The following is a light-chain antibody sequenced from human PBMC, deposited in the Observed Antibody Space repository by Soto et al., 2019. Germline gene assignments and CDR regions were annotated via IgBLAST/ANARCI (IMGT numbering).Light chain of an antibody. J-gene: IGLJ2*01. CDR2: GNT. V-gene: IGLV1-40*01. CDR1: SSNIGAGYD. Sequence: QSVLTQSPSVSGAPGQRVTISCTGNSSNIGAGYDVHWYQQLPGTAPKLLIYGNTNRPSGVPDRFSGSKSGTSASLAITGLRAEDEADYYCQSYDSSHVVFGGGTKLTVL. CDR3: QSYDSSHVV.